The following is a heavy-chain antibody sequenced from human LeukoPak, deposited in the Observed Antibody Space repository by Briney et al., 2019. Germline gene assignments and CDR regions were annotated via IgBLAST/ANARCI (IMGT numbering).Heavy chain of an antibody. Sequence: PSETLSLTCTVSGGSISSSSYYWGWIRQPPGKGLEWIGSIYYSGSTYYNPSLKSRVTISVDTSKNQFSLKLSSVTAADTAVYYCARVYYCSSTSCYTQTDDYWGQGTLVTVSS. J-gene: IGHJ4*02. V-gene: IGHV4-39*07. D-gene: IGHD2-2*02. CDR3: ARVYYCSSTSCYTQTDDY. CDR1: GGSISSSSYY. CDR2: IYYSGST.